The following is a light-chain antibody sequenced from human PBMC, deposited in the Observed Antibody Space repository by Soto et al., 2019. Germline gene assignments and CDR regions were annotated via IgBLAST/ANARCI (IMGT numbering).Light chain of an antibody. CDR2: EVT. J-gene: IGLJ1*01. Sequence: QSVLTQPPSASGSPGQSVTISCTGTSSDVGAYDYVSRYQQHPGKAPKLMISEVTNRPSGVSDRFSGSKSGDTASLTISGLQAEDEADYYCSSFTSRFTFVFGTGTKGTVL. V-gene: IGLV2-8*01. CDR3: SSFTSRFTFV. CDR1: SSDVGAYDY.